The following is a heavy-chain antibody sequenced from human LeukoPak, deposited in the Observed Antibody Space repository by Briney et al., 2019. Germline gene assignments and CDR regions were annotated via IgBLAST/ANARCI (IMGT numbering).Heavy chain of an antibody. V-gene: IGHV4-59*01. CDR1: GDSLNTYY. Sequence: SETLSLTCTVSGDSLNTYYWTWIRQTPGRELEWIGFVASRGTSNYNRSLKSEVSISIDTSKNQFSLALTSVTPADTAVYYCASVVRGVVPSNWFDPWGQGTVVSVSS. D-gene: IGHD2-21*01. CDR2: VASRGTS. CDR3: ASVVRGVVPSNWFDP. J-gene: IGHJ5*02.